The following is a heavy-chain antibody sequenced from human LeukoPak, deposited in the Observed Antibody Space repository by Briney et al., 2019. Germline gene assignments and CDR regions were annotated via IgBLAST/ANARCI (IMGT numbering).Heavy chain of an antibody. CDR2: IFDSGDP. V-gene: IGHV4-59*01. Sequence: PSETLSLTCTVCVASIDTYYWSWIRQPPGKGLEWIGYIFDSGDPNYNPSLKSRLTISLDTAKNQFSLRLRSVTAADTAVYYCASRSGWFTFDIWGQGTMVTVSS. CDR1: VASIDTYY. CDR3: ASRSGWFTFDI. D-gene: IGHD6-19*01. J-gene: IGHJ3*02.